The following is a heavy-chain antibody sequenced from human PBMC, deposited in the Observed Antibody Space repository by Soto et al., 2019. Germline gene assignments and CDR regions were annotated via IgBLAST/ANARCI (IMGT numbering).Heavy chain of an antibody. V-gene: IGHV5-51*01. J-gene: IGHJ5*02. CDR2: IYPGDSDT. CDR3: ARSTAPRYCSGGSCYSVFWFDP. D-gene: IGHD2-15*01. CDR1: GYSFTSYW. Sequence: PGESLKISCKGSGYSFTSYWIGWVRQMPGKGLEWMGIIYPGDSDTRYSPSFQGQVTISADKSIGTAYLQWSSLKASDTAMYYCARSTAPRYCSGGSCYSVFWFDPWGQGTLVTVSS.